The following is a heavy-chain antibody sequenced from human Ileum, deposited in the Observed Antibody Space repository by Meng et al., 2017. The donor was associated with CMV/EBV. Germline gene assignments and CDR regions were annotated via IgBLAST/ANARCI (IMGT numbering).Heavy chain of an antibody. Sequence: SETLSLTCTVSGVSVNSDDYYWSWIRQPPGKDLEWIGHISYTGNTYYNPSLGSPVTISLDTSKNQFSVNLYSVTAADTAVYYCARDRGSSINWFDPWGQGTLVTVSS. D-gene: IGHD6-6*01. CDR2: ISYTGNT. J-gene: IGHJ5*02. CDR3: ARDRGSSINWFDP. CDR1: GVSVNSDDYY. V-gene: IGHV4-30-4*08.